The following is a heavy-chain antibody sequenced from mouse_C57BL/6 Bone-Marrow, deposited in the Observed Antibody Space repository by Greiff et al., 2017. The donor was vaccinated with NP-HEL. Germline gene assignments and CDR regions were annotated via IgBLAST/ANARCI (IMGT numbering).Heavy chain of an antibody. CDR2: ISYSGST. CDR3: ARWGARDYFDY. CDR1: GYSITSAY. Sequence: DVQLQESGPGLAKPSQTLSLTCSVTGYSITSAYWNWIRKFPGNKLEYMGYISYSGSTYYNPSLKSRISITRDTSKNQYYLQLNSVTTEDTATYYCARWGARDYFDYWGQGTTLTVSS. J-gene: IGHJ2*01. V-gene: IGHV3-8*01.